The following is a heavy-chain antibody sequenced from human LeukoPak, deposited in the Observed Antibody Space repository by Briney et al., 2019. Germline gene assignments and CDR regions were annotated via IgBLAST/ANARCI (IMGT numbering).Heavy chain of an antibody. J-gene: IGHJ1*01. CDR3: ATEIGWEAMIVVVEKYFQH. Sequence: GASVKVSCKASGGTFSSYAISWVRQAPGKGLEWMGGFDPEDGETIYAQKFQGRVTMTEDTSTDTAYMELSSLRSEDTAVYYCATEIGWEAMIVVVEKYFQHWGQGTLVTVSS. V-gene: IGHV1-24*01. CDR1: GGTFSSYA. CDR2: FDPEDGET. D-gene: IGHD3-22*01.